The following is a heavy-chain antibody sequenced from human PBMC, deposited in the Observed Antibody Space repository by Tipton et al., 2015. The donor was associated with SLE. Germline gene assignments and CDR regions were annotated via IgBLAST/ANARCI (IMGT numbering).Heavy chain of an antibody. V-gene: IGHV4-34*01. CDR2: INHSGST. CDR3: ARVGGGSYWPYFDY. CDR1: GGSISSYY. Sequence: TLSLTCTVSGGSISSYYWSWIRQPPGKGLEWIGEINHSGSTNYNPSLKSRVTISVDTSKNQFSLKLSSVTAADTAVYYCARVGGGSYWPYFDYWGQGTLVTVSS. D-gene: IGHD1-26*01. J-gene: IGHJ4*02.